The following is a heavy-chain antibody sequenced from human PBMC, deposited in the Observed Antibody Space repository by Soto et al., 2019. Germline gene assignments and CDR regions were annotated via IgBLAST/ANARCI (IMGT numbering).Heavy chain of an antibody. CDR3: AKGRGYCSGGSCYSDY. D-gene: IGHD2-15*01. J-gene: IGHJ4*02. CDR2: ISGSGDNT. CDR1: GFTFASYA. Sequence: EVQLLESGGGLVQPGGSLRLSCAASGFTFASYAMSWVRQAPGKGLEWVSTISGSGDNTFYADSVRGRFTISRDNSKISLYLQMDNLRAEDMAVYYCAKGRGYCSGGSCYSDYWGQGTLVTVSS. V-gene: IGHV3-23*01.